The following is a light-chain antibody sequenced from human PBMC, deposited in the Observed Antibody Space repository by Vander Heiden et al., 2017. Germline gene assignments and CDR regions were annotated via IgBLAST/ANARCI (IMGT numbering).Light chain of an antibody. V-gene: IGKV3-20*01. CDR3: QQYNPSPELT. CDR1: QSVSSSY. J-gene: IGKJ4*01. Sequence: EIALTQSPGALSLSTGERATLTCRASQSVSSSYLAWYQQKPSHAPSLLIYGTSTRATGIPDRFSGSGSGTDFTLTINRLKPEDFAVYYCQQYNPSPELTFGGGTKVEIK. CDR2: GTS.